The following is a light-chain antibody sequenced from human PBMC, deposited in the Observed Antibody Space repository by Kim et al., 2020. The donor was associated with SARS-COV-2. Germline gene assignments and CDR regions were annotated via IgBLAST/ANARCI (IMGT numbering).Light chain of an antibody. CDR3: LHYGSSLKT. V-gene: IGKV3-20*01. Sequence: EIVLTQSPGTLSLSPGERATLSCRASQSVSSSYLAWYQQKPGQAPRLLIYVASSRATGIPDRFSGSGSGTDFTLTISRLEPEDFAVYYCLHYGSSLKTFGEGTKVDIK. CDR1: QSVSSSY. CDR2: VAS. J-gene: IGKJ4*01.